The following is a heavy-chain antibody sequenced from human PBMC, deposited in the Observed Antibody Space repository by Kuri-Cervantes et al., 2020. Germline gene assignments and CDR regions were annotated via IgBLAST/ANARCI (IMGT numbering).Heavy chain of an antibody. D-gene: IGHD2-2*01. V-gene: IGHV1-69*05. Sequence: SVKVSCKASGGTFSSYAISWVRQAPGQGLEWMGGIIPIFGTANYAQKLQGRVTMTTDTSTSTAYMELRSLRSDDTAVYYCARGLRYCSSTSCYGGNWFDPWGQGTLVTVSS. CDR1: GGTFSSYA. CDR2: IIPIFGTA. J-gene: IGHJ5*02. CDR3: ARGLRYCSSTSCYGGNWFDP.